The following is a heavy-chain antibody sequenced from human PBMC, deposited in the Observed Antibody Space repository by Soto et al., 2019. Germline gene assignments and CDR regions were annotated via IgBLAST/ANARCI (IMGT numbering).Heavy chain of an antibody. CDR1: GLTFSDYY. Sequence: QVQLVQSGGGLVKPGESLRLSCATSGLTFSDYYMSWIRQAPGKGLESLSYISGSSSDIKYADSVKGRVTISRDNAKKSVNLHINSLRAEDTAVYYCATGPRRLSDWCEGTLVIVSP. D-gene: IGHD3-3*01. CDR2: ISGSSSDI. J-gene: IGHJ4*02. CDR3: ATGPRRLSD. V-gene: IGHV3-11*05.